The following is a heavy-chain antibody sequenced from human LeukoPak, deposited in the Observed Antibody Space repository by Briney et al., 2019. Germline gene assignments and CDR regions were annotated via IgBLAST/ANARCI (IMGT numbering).Heavy chain of an antibody. CDR3: AVLPGKSGTASY. Sequence: SETLSLTCIVSGASMSSYYWSWIRQPPGKGLEWIAYIYYSGTTNYNPSLMSRVTISVDTSKNQFSLKLNSVTAADTAVYYCAVLPGKSGTASYRGQGTLVTVSS. J-gene: IGHJ4*02. CDR2: IYYSGTT. CDR1: GASMSSYY. D-gene: IGHD2-21*02. V-gene: IGHV4-59*01.